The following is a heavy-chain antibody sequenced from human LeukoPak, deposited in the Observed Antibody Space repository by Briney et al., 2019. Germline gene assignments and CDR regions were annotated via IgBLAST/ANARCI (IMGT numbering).Heavy chain of an antibody. CDR2: ISAYNGNT. CDR3: AREIYSSGWYPTVSYFDY. J-gene: IGHJ4*02. CDR1: GHTFTSYG. D-gene: IGHD6-19*01. V-gene: IGHV1-18*01. Sequence: ASVKVSCKASGHTFTSYGISWVRQAPGQGLEWMGWISAYNGNTNYAQKLQGRVTMTTDTSTSTAYMELRSLRSDDTAVYYCAREIYSSGWYPTVSYFDYWGQGTLVTVSS.